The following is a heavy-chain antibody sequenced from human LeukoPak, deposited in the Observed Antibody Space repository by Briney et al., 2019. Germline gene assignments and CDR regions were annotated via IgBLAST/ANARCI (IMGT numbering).Heavy chain of an antibody. Sequence: SETLSLTCTVSGGSISDYSWSWIRQPPGKGLEWIGNIYYSGSTNYNPSLQSRVAISVDTSKNQFSLRLSSVTAADTAVYYCARAARGRSLYYMDVWGKGTTVTVSS. CDR1: GGSISDYS. D-gene: IGHD3-10*01. CDR3: ARAARGRSLYYMDV. CDR2: IYYSGST. V-gene: IGHV4-59*12. J-gene: IGHJ6*03.